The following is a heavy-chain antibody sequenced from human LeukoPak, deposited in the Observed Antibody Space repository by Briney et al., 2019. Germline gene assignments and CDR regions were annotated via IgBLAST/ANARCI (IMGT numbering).Heavy chain of an antibody. D-gene: IGHD4-17*01. CDR3: AKGRGTTVTSAANY. Sequence: GGSLRLSCAASGFTFSSYAMSWVRQAPGKGLEWVSSIGGSGDNTFYADSVKDRFTISRDNSKNTLFLQMNSLRAEDTAVYYCAKGRGTTVTSAANYWGQGTLATVSS. CDR2: IGGSGDNT. J-gene: IGHJ4*02. CDR1: GFTFSSYA. V-gene: IGHV3-23*01.